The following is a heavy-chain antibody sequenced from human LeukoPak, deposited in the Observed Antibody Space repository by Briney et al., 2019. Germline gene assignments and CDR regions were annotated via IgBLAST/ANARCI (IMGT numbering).Heavy chain of an antibody. CDR3: ARGVAGSPAFDY. CDR2: IYHSGST. J-gene: IGHJ4*02. V-gene: IGHV4-4*02. CDR1: GGSISSSNW. Sequence: PSETLSLTCAVSGGSISSSNWWSWVRQLPGKGLEWIGEIYHSGSTNYNPSLRSRVTISVDKSKNQFSLRLSSVTAADTAVYYCARGVAGSPAFDYWGQGTLVTVSS. D-gene: IGHD6-19*01.